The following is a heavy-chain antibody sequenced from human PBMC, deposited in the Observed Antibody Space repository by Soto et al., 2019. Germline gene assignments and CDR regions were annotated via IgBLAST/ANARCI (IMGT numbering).Heavy chain of an antibody. D-gene: IGHD5-12*01. J-gene: IGHJ6*03. CDR1: GYTFTSYA. V-gene: IGHV1-3*01. CDR3: ARDRFGGYVSYYYYMDV. CDR2: INAGNGNT. Sequence: KREAASVKVSCKASGYTFTSYAMHWVRQAPGQRLEWMGWINAGNGNTKYSQKFQGRVTITRDTSASTAYMELSSPRSEDTAVYYCARDRFGGYVSYYYYMDVWGKGTTVTVSS.